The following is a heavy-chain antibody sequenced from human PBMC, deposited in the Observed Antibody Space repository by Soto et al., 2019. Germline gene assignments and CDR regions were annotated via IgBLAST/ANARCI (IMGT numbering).Heavy chain of an antibody. D-gene: IGHD4-17*01. V-gene: IGHV3-15*01. J-gene: IGHJ4*02. CDR2: IRDKLDGDTT. CDR3: TTLLYGGNSD. CDR1: GLTFSNAW. Sequence: EVRLVESGGDLVKPGGSLRLSCVVSGLTFSNAWLSWVRQAPGKGLEWVGLIRDKLDGDTTDYAAPVKGRFTISKDDSKNTLYLQMNSLKTEDTAVYFCTTLLYGGNSDWGQGTLVTVSS.